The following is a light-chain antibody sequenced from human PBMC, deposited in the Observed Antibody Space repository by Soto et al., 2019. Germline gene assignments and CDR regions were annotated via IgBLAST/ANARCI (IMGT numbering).Light chain of an antibody. CDR1: QSLLHSNGNHY. Sequence: DVVMTQSPLSLPVTPGEPASISCRSSQSLLHSNGNHYLDWYLQKPGQSPQLLMYLGSNRYSGVPERFSGSGSGTDFTLKISRVEAEDDGVYYCLQGQQTTVTFGQGTRLEIK. CDR2: LGS. J-gene: IGKJ5*01. V-gene: IGKV2-28*01. CDR3: LQGQQTTVT.